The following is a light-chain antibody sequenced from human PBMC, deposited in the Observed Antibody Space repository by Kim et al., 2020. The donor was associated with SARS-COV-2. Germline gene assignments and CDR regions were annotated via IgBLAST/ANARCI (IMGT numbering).Light chain of an antibody. CDR2: SAS. V-gene: IGKV1-9*01. J-gene: IGKJ4*01. CDR3: QQLSSYPVT. CDR1: LDISTS. Sequence: ASVGDRVNIPCRASLDISTSLAWYQQKPGKAPRLIIYSASILQSGVPSRFRGSGYGADFTLTITNLQPEDFATYHCQQLSSYPVTFGGGTKVDIK.